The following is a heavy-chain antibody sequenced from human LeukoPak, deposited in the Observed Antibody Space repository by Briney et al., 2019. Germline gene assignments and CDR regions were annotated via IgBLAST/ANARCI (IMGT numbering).Heavy chain of an antibody. Sequence: AASVKVSCKASGYTFTGYYMHWVRQATGQGLEWMGYMNPNSGNTGYAQKFQGRVTITKNTSISTAYMELSSLRSEDTAVYYCAREGFDYWGQGTLVTVSS. CDR2: MNPNSGNT. V-gene: IGHV1-8*03. CDR3: AREGFDY. J-gene: IGHJ4*02. CDR1: GYTFTGYY.